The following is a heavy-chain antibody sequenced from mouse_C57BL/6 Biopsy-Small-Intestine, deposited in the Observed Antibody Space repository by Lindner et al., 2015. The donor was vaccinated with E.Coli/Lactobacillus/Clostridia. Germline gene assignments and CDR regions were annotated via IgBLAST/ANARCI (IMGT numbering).Heavy chain of an antibody. CDR2: IDPEDGET. V-gene: IGHV14-2*01. Sequence: VQLQESGAELVKPGASVRLSCTASGFNIKDYFMHWVKQRPEQDLEWIGRIDPEDGETKYAPKFQGKATIKTDTSSNTAYLQLSSLTFEDTAVYYCARGDDYLFTYWGQGTTLTVSS. CDR1: GFNIKDYF. CDR3: ARGDDYLFTY. J-gene: IGHJ2*01. D-gene: IGHD2-4*01.